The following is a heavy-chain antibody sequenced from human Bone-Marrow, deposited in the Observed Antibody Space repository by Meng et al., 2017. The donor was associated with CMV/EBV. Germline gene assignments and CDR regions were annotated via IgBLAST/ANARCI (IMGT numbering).Heavy chain of an antibody. D-gene: IGHD1-26*01. CDR2: IIPIFGTA. Sequence: QVQLVQSGAEMKKPGASVKVSCTTSGFTFSDYYIHWVRQAPGQGLEWMGGIIPIFGTANYAQKFQGRVTITADESTSTAYMELSSLRSEDTAVYYCARVGPVGIMRGFFDPWGQGTLVTVSS. CDR1: GFTFSDYY. J-gene: IGHJ5*02. V-gene: IGHV1-69*01. CDR3: ARVGPVGIMRGFFDP.